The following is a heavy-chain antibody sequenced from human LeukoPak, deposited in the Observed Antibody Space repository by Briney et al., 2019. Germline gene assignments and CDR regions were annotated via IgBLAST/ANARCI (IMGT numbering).Heavy chain of an antibody. D-gene: IGHD6-19*01. CDR2: IGTAVDT. V-gene: IGHV3-13*04. CDR3: ATADRSGWYSY. J-gene: IGHJ4*02. CDR1: GLTFSTYN. Sequence: GGSLRLSCAASGLTFSTYNMHWVRQPTGKGPEWVSAIGTAVDTYYPGSVKGRFTISRKNAKNSLYLQMNNLRAGDTAVYYCATADRSGWYSYWGQGTLVTVSS.